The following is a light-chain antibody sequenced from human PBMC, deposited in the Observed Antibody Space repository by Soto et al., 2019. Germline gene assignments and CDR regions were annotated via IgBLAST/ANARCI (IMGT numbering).Light chain of an antibody. CDR2: AVS. J-gene: IGKJ1*01. V-gene: IGKV2D-29*01. CDR1: QSPLHSDGKTY. Sequence: IVITQTPLSLSVTPGQPASMSCKTSQSPLHSDGKTYLYWYLQRPGQPPQLLIYAVSNRLSEVPDRFSGSGSGTDFTLKISRVEAEDVGIYYCMQNKQLPVTFGQGTKVEIK. CDR3: MQNKQLPVT.